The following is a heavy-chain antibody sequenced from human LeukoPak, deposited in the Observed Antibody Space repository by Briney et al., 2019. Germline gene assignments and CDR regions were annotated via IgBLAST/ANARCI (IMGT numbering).Heavy chain of an antibody. J-gene: IGHJ6*03. CDR3: ARDPEHGDYYYYYYMDV. V-gene: IGHV3-21*06. D-gene: IGHD4-17*01. CDR2: ISSSSSYI. CDR1: GFTFSSYA. Sequence: TGGSLRLSCAASGFTFSSYAMSWVRQAPGKGLEWVSSISSSSSYIYYADSVKGRFTISRDNAKNSLYLQMSSLRAEDTAVYYCARDPEHGDYYYYYYMDVWGKGTTVTVSS.